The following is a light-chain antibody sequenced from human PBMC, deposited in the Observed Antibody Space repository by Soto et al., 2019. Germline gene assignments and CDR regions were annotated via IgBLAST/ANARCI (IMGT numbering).Light chain of an antibody. V-gene: IGLV2-14*01. CDR3: SSYTSSSTPPV. CDR2: EVS. Sequence: QSALTQPASVSGSPGQSITISCTGTSSDVGGYNYVSWYQQHPDKAPKLMIYEVSNRPSGVSNRFSGSKSGNTASLTISGLQAEDEADYYCSSYTSSSTPPVFGGGTKVTVL. J-gene: IGLJ2*01. CDR1: SSDVGGYNY.